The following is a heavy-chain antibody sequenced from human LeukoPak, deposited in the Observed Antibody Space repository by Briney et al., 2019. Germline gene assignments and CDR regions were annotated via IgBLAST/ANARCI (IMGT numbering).Heavy chain of an antibody. CDR3: ARSAHFGIAAAGTSFDY. CDR2: MNPNSGNT. Sequence: ASVKVSCKASGYTFTSYDINWVRQATGQGLEWMGWMNPNSGNTGYAQKFQGRVTMTRDTSISTAYMELSRLRSDDTAVYYCARSAHFGIAAAGTSFDYWGQGTLVTVSS. D-gene: IGHD6-13*01. CDR1: GYTFTSYD. V-gene: IGHV1-8*01. J-gene: IGHJ4*02.